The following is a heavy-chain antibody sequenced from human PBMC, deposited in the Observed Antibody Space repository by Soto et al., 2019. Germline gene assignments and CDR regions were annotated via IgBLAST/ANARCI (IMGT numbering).Heavy chain of an antibody. Sequence: QVQLQQWGAGLVKPSETLSLTCAVYGGSFSGYYWSWIRQPRGKGLEWIGEINHSGSTNYNPSLKSRVTISVDTSKNQFSLKLSSVTAADTAVYYCARAPPTTVTYFQHWGQGTLVTVSS. V-gene: IGHV4-34*01. CDR2: INHSGST. J-gene: IGHJ1*01. D-gene: IGHD4-17*01. CDR3: ARAPPTTVTYFQH. CDR1: GGSFSGYY.